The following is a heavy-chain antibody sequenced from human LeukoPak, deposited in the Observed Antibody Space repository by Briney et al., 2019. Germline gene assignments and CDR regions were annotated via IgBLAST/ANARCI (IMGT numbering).Heavy chain of an antibody. V-gene: IGHV3-21*01. D-gene: IGHD3-22*01. CDR3: ARDERVYYDSSGYPPPY. CDR2: ISSSSSYI. Sequence: PGGPLRLSCAASGFTFSSYSMNWVRQAPGKGLEWVSSISSSSSYIYYADSVKGRFTISRDNAKNSLYLQMNSLRAEDTAVYYCARDERVYYDSSGYPPPYWGQGTMVTVSS. CDR1: GFTFSSYS. J-gene: IGHJ3*01.